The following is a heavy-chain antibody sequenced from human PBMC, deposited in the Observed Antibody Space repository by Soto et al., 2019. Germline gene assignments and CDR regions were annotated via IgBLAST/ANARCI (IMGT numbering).Heavy chain of an antibody. CDR1: GGSISSSSYY. Sequence: SETLSLTCTVSGGSISSSSYYWGWIRQPPGKGLEWIGSIYYSGSTYYNPSLKSRVTMSVDTSKNQFSLKLSSVTAADTAVYYCARHSRTSYYYDSSGYYYFDYWGQGTLVTVSS. CDR2: IYYSGST. CDR3: ARHSRTSYYYDSSGYYYFDY. J-gene: IGHJ4*02. D-gene: IGHD3-22*01. V-gene: IGHV4-39*01.